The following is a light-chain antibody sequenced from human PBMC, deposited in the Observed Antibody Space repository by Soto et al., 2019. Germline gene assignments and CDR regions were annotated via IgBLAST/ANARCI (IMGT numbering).Light chain of an antibody. CDR2: EVT. Sequence: QSTRTEPPSASGSPGQSVTISYTGTSSDIGAYNYVSWYQQHPGKVPKLIIHEVTQRPSGVPDRFSASKSGNTAFLTVSGLQAEDEADYYCSSHGGANNFYVFGTGTKVTVL. V-gene: IGLV2-8*01. CDR1: SSDIGAYNY. J-gene: IGLJ1*01. CDR3: SSHGGANNFYV.